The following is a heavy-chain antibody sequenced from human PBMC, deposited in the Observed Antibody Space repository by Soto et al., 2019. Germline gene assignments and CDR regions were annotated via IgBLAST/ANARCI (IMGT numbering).Heavy chain of an antibody. CDR3: LKDESINRYSGHFRH. Sequence: SLRLSCAASGFTFDAYAIHWVRQVPGKSLEWGSGITWNSGSIGYGDSVKGRFAISRDNAKNSLQLQMNRLGAEDTAFYYCLKDESINRYSGHFRHWGQGTLVTVSS. CDR2: ITWNSGSI. D-gene: IGHD1-26*01. CDR1: GFTFDAYA. J-gene: IGHJ1*01. V-gene: IGHV3-9*01.